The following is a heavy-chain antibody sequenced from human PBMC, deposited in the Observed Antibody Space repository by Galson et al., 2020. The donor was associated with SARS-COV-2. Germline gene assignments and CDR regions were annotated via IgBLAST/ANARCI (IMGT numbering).Heavy chain of an antibody. Sequence: SQTLSLTCSVSGVSMSSGGYSWSCNRQPPGKGLEWPVYNYHSGSAIYNQSLQRRLSISVDTSKNQFSLRLTSVTAADTAVYYCARDPTLESPGYWRQGTLVTVSS. D-gene: IGHD3-3*01. V-gene: IGHV4-30-4*07. CDR2: NYHSGSA. CDR3: ARDPTLESPGY. CDR1: GVSMSSGGYS. J-gene: IGHJ4*02.